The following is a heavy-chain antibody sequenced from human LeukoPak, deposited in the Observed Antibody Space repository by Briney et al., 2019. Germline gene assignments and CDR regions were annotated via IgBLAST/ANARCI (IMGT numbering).Heavy chain of an antibody. CDR1: GYTFTGYY. J-gene: IGHJ5*02. D-gene: IGHD4-11*01. CDR2: INPNSGGT. Sequence: GASVNVSCKASGYTFTGYYMHWVRQAPGQGLEWMGWINPNSGGTNYAQKFQGRVTMTRDTSISTAYMELSRLRSDDTAVYYCARDQKLVTTTLWNSGFDPWGQGTLVTVSS. CDR3: ARDQKLVTTTLWNSGFDP. V-gene: IGHV1-2*02.